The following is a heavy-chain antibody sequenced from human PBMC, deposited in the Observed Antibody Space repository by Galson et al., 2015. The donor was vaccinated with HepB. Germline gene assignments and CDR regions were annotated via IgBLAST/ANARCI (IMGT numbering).Heavy chain of an antibody. J-gene: IGHJ4*02. CDR2: IRSEAYDGTT. Sequence: SPRLSCAASGFNFEDYAMRWVRQPPGRGPDCVGFIRSEAYDGTTDYAASVTGTFTISRDDSTTTVYLQMSGLKTEDTAIYYCARRSRIDGFSSDHWGQGTLVTVSS. D-gene: IGHD5-24*01. CDR3: ARRSRIDGFSSDH. V-gene: IGHV3-49*04. CDR1: GFNFEDYA.